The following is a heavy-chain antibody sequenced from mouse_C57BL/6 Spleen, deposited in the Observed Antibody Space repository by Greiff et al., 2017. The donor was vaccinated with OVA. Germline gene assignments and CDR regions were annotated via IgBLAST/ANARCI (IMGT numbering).Heavy chain of an antibody. CDR3: ARSWDEFAY. D-gene: IGHD4-1*01. V-gene: IGHV1-26*01. CDR1: GYTFTDYY. Sequence: VQLQQSGPELVKPGASVKISCKASGYTFTDYYMNWVKQSHGKSLEWIGDINPKNGGTSYNQKFKGKATLTVDKSSSTAYMELRSLTSEDSAVYYCARSWDEFAYWGQGTLVTVSA. CDR2: INPKNGGT. J-gene: IGHJ3*01.